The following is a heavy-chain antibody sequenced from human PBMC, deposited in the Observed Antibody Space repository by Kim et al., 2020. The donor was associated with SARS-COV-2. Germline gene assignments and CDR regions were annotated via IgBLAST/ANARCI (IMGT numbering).Heavy chain of an antibody. CDR2: INSDGSST. CDR1: GFTFSSYC. CDR3: TSGDAHAFDI. D-gene: IGHD3-10*01. Sequence: GGSLRLSCAASGFTFSSYCMHWVRQAPGKGLVWVSRINSDGSSTSSADSVKGRLSISRDNAKSTLYLQMNSLRAEDTAVYYCTSGDAHAFDIWGQGTMVT. J-gene: IGHJ3*02. V-gene: IGHV3-74*01.